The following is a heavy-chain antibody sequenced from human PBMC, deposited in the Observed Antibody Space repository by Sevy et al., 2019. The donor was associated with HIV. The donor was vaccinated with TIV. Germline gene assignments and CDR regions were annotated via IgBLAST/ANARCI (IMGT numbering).Heavy chain of an antibody. D-gene: IGHD5-12*01. CDR2: ISSNGGST. V-gene: IGHV3-64D*06. Sequence: GGSLRLSCSASGFTFSSYAMHWVRQAPGKGLEYVSAISSNGGSTYYADSVKGRFTISRDNSKNTLYLQMSRRRAEDTAVYCCVKDGSRWLQGDYWGQGTLVTVSS. CDR1: GFTFSSYA. J-gene: IGHJ4*02. CDR3: VKDGSRWLQGDY.